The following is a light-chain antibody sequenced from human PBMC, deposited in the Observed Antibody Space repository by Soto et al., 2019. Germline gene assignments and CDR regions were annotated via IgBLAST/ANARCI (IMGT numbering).Light chain of an antibody. CDR1: QSVSNY. Sequence: EIVLTQSPATLSLSPGERATLSCRASQSVSNYLAWYQQKPGQSPRLLIYDASNRAIGIPARFSGSGSGTDFTLTISSLEPEDFEVYYCQQRSNWLFGGGTKVEIK. V-gene: IGKV3-11*01. CDR3: QQRSNWL. J-gene: IGKJ4*01. CDR2: DAS.